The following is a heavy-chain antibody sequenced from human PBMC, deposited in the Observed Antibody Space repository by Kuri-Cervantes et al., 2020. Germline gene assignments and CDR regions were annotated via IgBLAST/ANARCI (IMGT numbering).Heavy chain of an antibody. Sequence: GSLRLSCAVSGGSISSSNWWSWVRQPPGKGLEWIGEIYHSGSTNYNPSLKSRVTISVDKSKNQFSLKLSSVTAADTAVYYCARQMATKSDGAFDIWGQGTMVTVSS. D-gene: IGHD5-24*01. CDR3: ARQMATKSDGAFDI. CDR2: IYHSGST. V-gene: IGHV4-4*02. J-gene: IGHJ3*02. CDR1: GGSISSSNW.